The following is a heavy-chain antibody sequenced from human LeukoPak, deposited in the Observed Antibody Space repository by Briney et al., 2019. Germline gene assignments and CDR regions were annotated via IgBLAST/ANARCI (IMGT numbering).Heavy chain of an antibody. CDR3: ARRYNWNDRWD. Sequence: SETLSLTCTVSGGSISSTNYYWGWIRQPPGKGLEWIGSIYYSGSTYYNPSLRSRLTISLDTSKNQFSLRLSSVTAADTAFYYCARRYNWNDRWDWGQGTLVTVSP. CDR1: GGSISSTNYY. CDR2: IYYSGST. D-gene: IGHD1-1*01. J-gene: IGHJ4*02. V-gene: IGHV4-39*07.